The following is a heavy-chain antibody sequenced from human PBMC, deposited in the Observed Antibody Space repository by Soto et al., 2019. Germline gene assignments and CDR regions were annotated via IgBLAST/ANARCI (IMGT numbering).Heavy chain of an antibody. Sequence: ASVKVSCKVSGYTLTELSMHWVRQAPGKGLEWMGGFDPEDGETIYAQKFQGRVTMTEDTSTDTAYMELSSLRSEDTAVYYCATDGGKLLHGYYYYGMDVWGQGTTVTVSS. J-gene: IGHJ6*02. D-gene: IGHD2-21*02. CDR2: FDPEDGET. V-gene: IGHV1-24*01. CDR3: ATDGGKLLHGYYYYGMDV. CDR1: GYTLTELS.